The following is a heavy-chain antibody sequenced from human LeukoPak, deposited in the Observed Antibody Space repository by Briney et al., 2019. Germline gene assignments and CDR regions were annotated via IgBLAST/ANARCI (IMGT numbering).Heavy chain of an antibody. CDR2: IIPIFGTA. CDR1: GGTFSSYA. V-gene: IGHV1-69*01. J-gene: IGHJ4*02. Sequence: GASVKVSCKASGGTFSSYAISWVQRAPGQGLEWMGGIIPIFGTANYAQKFQGRVTITADESTSTAYMELSSLRSEDTAVYYCARPSQDIVVVPAATSVGFDYWGQGTLVTVSS. CDR3: ARPSQDIVVVPAATSVGFDY. D-gene: IGHD2-2*01.